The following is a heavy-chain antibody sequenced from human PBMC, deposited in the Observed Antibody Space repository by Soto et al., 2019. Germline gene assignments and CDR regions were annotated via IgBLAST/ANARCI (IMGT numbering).Heavy chain of an antibody. Sequence: QVQLVESGGGVVQPGKSLRLSCAASGFTFSNYGIHWVRQAPGKGLEWVAVISYDGSKKYYADSVKGRFTISRDNSKNTLSLQMDSLRAEDTAVYYCAKEDSADYGGRGQDFDLWGRGTLVTVSS. D-gene: IGHD4-17*01. CDR1: GFTFSNYG. CDR3: AKEDSADYGGRGQDFDL. V-gene: IGHV3-30*18. CDR2: ISYDGSKK. J-gene: IGHJ2*01.